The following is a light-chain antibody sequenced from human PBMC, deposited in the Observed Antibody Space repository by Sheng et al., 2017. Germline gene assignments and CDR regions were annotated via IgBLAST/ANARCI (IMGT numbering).Light chain of an antibody. J-gene: IGKJ1*01. V-gene: IGKV3-15*01. CDR3: QQYNNWSWT. CDR2: GAS. CDR1: QSVSSN. Sequence: ETVMTQSPATLSVSPGERATLSCRASQSVSSNLAWYQQKPGQAPRLLIYGASTRATGIPARFSGSGSGTEFTLTIGSLQSEDFAVYYCQQYNNWSWTFGQGTKVEIK.